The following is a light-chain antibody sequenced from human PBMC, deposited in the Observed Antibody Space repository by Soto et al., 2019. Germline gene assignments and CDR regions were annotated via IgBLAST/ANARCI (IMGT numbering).Light chain of an antibody. CDR1: NIGSKS. CDR2: DDS. Sequence: SYELTQPPSVSVAPGQTARITCGGNNIGSKSVHWYQQKPGQAPVLVVYDDSARPSGIPERFSGSNSGNTATLTISRVEAGDEADYYCQVWDSSSDHNYVFGTGTKLTVL. V-gene: IGLV3-21*02. CDR3: QVWDSSSDHNYV. J-gene: IGLJ1*01.